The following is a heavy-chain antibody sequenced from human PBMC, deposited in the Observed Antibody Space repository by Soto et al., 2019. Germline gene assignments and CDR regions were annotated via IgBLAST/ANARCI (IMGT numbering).Heavy chain of an antibody. J-gene: IGHJ6*02. CDR2: INSDGSST. Sequence: GGSLRLSCAASRFTFSSYWMHWVRQAPGKGLVWVSRINSDGSSTSYADSVKGRFTISRDNAKNTLYLQMNSLRAEDTAVYYCARLIDSSGWQWPSSGGYYYYYGMDVWGQGTTVTVSS. V-gene: IGHV3-74*01. D-gene: IGHD6-19*01. CDR1: RFTFSSYW. CDR3: ARLIDSSGWQWPSSGGYYYYYGMDV.